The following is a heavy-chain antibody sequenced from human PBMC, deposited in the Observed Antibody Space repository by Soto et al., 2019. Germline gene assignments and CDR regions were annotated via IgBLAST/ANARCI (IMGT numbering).Heavy chain of an antibody. J-gene: IGHJ4*02. D-gene: IGHD6-19*01. CDR1: GFTFSSYA. CDR3: AKDLIYGYNSGRPFDY. Sequence: EVQLLESGGGLVQPGGSLRLSCAASGFTFSSYAMSWVRQAPGKGLEWVSAIGGRGDSTYYADSVKGRFTISRDNSRDTLYRQMNSLRAEDTAVYYCAKDLIYGYNSGRPFDYWGQGTLVTVSS. CDR2: IGGRGDST. V-gene: IGHV3-23*01.